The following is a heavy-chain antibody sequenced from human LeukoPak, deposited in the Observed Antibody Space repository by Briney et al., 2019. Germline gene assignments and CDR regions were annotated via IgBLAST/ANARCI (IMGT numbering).Heavy chain of an antibody. CDR1: GGTFSSYA. J-gene: IGHJ3*02. CDR3: ARERLWFGELFHTDAFDI. Sequence: SVEVSCKASGGTFSSYAISWVRQAPGQGLEWMGRIIPIFGTANYAQKFQGRVTITTDESTSTAYMELSSLRSEDTAVYYCARERLWFGELFHTDAFDIWGQGTMVTVSS. CDR2: IIPIFGTA. D-gene: IGHD3-10*01. V-gene: IGHV1-69*05.